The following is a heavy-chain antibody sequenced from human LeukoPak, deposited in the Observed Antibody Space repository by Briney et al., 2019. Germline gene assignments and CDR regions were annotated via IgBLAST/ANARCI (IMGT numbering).Heavy chain of an antibody. CDR3: ARDPDVGTADY. CDR2: IDEPGSEE. Sequence: GGSLRLSCAASGFTFSSYWMSWVRQAPGKGLEWVANIDEPGSEEYYVDSVKGRFTISRDNAKNSLYLQMNSLRAEDTAVYYCARDPDVGTADYWGQGTLVTVSS. D-gene: IGHD1-7*01. J-gene: IGHJ4*02. V-gene: IGHV3-7*01. CDR1: GFTFSSYW.